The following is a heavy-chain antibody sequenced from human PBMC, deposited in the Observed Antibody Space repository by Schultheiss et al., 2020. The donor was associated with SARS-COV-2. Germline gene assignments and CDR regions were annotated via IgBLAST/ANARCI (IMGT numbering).Heavy chain of an antibody. Sequence: GGSLRLSCAASGFTFSSYEMNWVRQAPGKGLEWVGRIKSKTDGGTTDYAAPVKGRFTISRDDSKNTLYLQMNSLKTEDTAVYYCTTDEAKPYYYGMDVWGQGTTVTVSS. V-gene: IGHV3-15*01. CDR3: TTDEAKPYYYGMDV. D-gene: IGHD4/OR15-4a*01. CDR2: IKSKTDGGTT. CDR1: GFTFSSYE. J-gene: IGHJ6*02.